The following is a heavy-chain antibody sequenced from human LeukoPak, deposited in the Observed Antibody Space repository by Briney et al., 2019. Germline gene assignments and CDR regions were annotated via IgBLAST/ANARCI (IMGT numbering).Heavy chain of an antibody. Sequence: GGSLRLSCAASGFIFSTYWMHWVRQAPGKGLVWISRINSDGSDTIYADSVKGRFTISRDNAKNTLDLQMNSLRAEDTALYYCAKDIIPSGPSDSSGYLGPGYWGQGTLVTVSS. D-gene: IGHD3-22*01. V-gene: IGHV3-74*01. J-gene: IGHJ4*02. CDR1: GFIFSTYW. CDR2: INSDGSDT. CDR3: AKDIIPSGPSDSSGYLGPGY.